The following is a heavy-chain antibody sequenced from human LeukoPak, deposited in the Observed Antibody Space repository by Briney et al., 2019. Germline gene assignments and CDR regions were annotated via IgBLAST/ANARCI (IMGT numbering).Heavy chain of an antibody. V-gene: IGHV4-59*01. Sequence: PSETLSLTCTVSGGSLNSDYWSWIRQPPGKGLEWIGYIYHSGGTYYNPSLESRVTVSVDTSKKHFSLKLSSVTAADTAVYYCARVGGFHLQFDPWGQGTLVTVSS. CDR2: IYHSGGT. CDR1: GGSLNSDY. CDR3: ARVGGFHLQFDP. J-gene: IGHJ5*02. D-gene: IGHD3-16*01.